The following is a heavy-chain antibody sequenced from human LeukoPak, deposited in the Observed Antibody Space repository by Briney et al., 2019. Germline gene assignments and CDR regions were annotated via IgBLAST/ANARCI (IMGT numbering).Heavy chain of an antibody. CDR3: ARAILSGYPDS. Sequence: PSETLSLTCSVSGDSISTYYWTWLRQPPGKGLEWIGYIYYSGSTNYNPSLKSRVTISLDTSKNQFSLKLSSVTAADTAVYYCARAILSGYPDSWGQGTLVIVFS. D-gene: IGHD3-3*01. CDR2: IYYSGST. CDR1: GDSISTYY. J-gene: IGHJ4*02. V-gene: IGHV4-59*01.